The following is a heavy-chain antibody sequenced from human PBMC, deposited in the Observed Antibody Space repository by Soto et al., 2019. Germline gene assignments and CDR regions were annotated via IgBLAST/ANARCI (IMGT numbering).Heavy chain of an antibody. CDR3: ARHTPAISISDH. D-gene: IGHD2-15*01. CDR1: GGSITTVNYY. J-gene: IGHJ4*02. Sequence: SETLSLTCTVSGGSITTVNYYWSWIRQSPDKGLEWIGHIYNGGSTYNNPSLESRVTKSVDTSKNQISLKLSSVTAADTAVYYCARHTPAISISDHWGQGTLVTVSS. V-gene: IGHV4-39*01. CDR2: IYNGGST.